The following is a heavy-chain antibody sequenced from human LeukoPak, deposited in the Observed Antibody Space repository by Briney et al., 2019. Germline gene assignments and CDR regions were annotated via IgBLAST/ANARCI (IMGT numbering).Heavy chain of an antibody. D-gene: IGHD2-2*01. Sequence: SETLSLACAVYGGSFSGYYWSWIRQPPGKGLEWIGEINHSGSTNYNPSLKSRVTIPVDTSKNQFSLKLSSVTAADTAVYYCARATDIVVVPAAMGIDYWGQGTLVTVSS. CDR1: GGSFSGYY. CDR2: INHSGST. CDR3: ARATDIVVVPAAMGIDY. J-gene: IGHJ4*02. V-gene: IGHV4-34*01.